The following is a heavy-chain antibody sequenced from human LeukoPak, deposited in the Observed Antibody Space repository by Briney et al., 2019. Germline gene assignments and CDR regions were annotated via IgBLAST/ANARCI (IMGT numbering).Heavy chain of an antibody. CDR2: ISLTGET. V-gene: IGHV4-4*02. J-gene: IGHJ4*02. D-gene: IGHD3-10*01. CDR1: IRSMSSTNC. CDR3: SSESESFCHFGY. Sequence: PSETLSLTCVVSIRSMSSTNCGCGVRHPPGQGLQWIGEISLTGETNYNPSLNGRVTMSLDKSRNQLSLKLTTVTAADTAIYYCSSESESFCHFGYWGQGTLVIVPP.